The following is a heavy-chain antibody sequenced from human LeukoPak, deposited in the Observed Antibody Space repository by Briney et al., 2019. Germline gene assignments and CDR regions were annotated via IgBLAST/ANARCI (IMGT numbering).Heavy chain of an antibody. D-gene: IGHD3-3*01. CDR1: GGTFTSYA. Sequence: GASVKVSCKASGGTFTSYAISRVRQAPGEGREWMGGIIPIFGTPNNAQKFQGRVTITADESTSTAYMELSSLRSEDTAVYYCARGWSGVRASDLYYYYGMDVWGQGTTVTVSS. J-gene: IGHJ6*02. CDR2: IIPIFGTP. CDR3: ARGWSGVRASDLYYYYGMDV. V-gene: IGHV1-69*13.